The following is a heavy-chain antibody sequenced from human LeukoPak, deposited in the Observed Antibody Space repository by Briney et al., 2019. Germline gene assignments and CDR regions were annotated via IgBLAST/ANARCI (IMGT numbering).Heavy chain of an antibody. D-gene: IGHD1-26*01. CDR1: GFTFSNYG. CDR2: INNSSSRM. CDR3: ARNTPGRVYFDY. Sequence: SGGSLRLSCAASGFTFSNYGMNWVRQAPGKGLEWVSYINNSSSRMYYADSVKGRFTISRDNAKNSLFLQMNSLRDEDTAVYYCARNTPGRVYFDYWGQGTLVTVSS. J-gene: IGHJ4*02. V-gene: IGHV3-48*02.